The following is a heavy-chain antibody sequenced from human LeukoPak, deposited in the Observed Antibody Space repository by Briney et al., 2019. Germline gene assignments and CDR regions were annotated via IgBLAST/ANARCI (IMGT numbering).Heavy chain of an antibody. CDR1: GGTFSSYA. Sequence: SVKVSCKASGGTFSSYAISWVRQAPGQGLEWMGGIIPIFGTANYAQKFQGRVTITADESTSTAYMELSSLRSEDTAVYYCARDEDGSGYDFGYWGQGTLVTVST. CDR2: IIPIFGTA. CDR3: ARDEDGSGYDFGY. V-gene: IGHV1-69*13. D-gene: IGHD5-12*01. J-gene: IGHJ4*02.